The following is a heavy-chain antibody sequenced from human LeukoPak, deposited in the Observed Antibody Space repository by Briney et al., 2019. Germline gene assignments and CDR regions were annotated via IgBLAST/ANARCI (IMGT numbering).Heavy chain of an antibody. D-gene: IGHD3-10*01. CDR1: GYTFRSYY. J-gene: IGHJ4*02. CDR2: INPSGGST. V-gene: IGHV1-46*01. Sequence: ASVKISCKASGYTFRSYYMSWVRQAPGQGLEWMGIINPSGGSTTYTQKFQGRVTMTRDTSTKTIYMELSSLRSEDTAVYYCARGGSYGSGPYWGQGTLVTVSS. CDR3: ARGGSYGSGPY.